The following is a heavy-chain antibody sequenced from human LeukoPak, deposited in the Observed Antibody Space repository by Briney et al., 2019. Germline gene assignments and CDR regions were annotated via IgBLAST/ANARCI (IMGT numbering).Heavy chain of an antibody. V-gene: IGHV4-39*02. CDR2: IYYSGST. CDR3: ARDNSGLDY. D-gene: IGHD6-19*01. J-gene: IGHJ4*02. CDR1: GGSISSSTSY. Sequence: SETLSLTCTVFGGSISSSTSYWGWIRQPPGKGLEWIGSIYYSGSTYYNPSLKSRVTISVDTSKNQFSLKLSSVTAADTALYYCARDNSGLDYWGQGTLVTVSS.